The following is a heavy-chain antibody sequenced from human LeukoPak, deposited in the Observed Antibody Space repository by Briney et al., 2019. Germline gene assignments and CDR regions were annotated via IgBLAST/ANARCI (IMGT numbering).Heavy chain of an antibody. J-gene: IGHJ4*02. CDR3: AKDLGDYCDSSGLYFDY. CDR1: GFTFDDYA. D-gene: IGHD3-22*01. CDR2: ISWNSGSI. V-gene: IGHV3-9*01. Sequence: PGRSLRLSCAASGFTFDDYAMHWVRQAPGKGLEWVSGISWNSGSIGYADSVKGRFTISRDNAKNSLYLQMNSLRAEDTALYYCAKDLGDYCDSSGLYFDYWGQGTLVTVSS.